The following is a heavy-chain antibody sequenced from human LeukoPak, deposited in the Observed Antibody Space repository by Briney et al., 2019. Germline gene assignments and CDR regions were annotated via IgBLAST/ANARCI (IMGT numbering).Heavy chain of an antibody. CDR1: GLIFSGSW. V-gene: IGHV3-21*01. CDR3: ARDRVTMVRGGTSNWFDP. D-gene: IGHD3-10*01. J-gene: IGHJ5*02. CDR2: ISSSSSYI. Sequence: GGSLRLSCAASGLIFSGSWMNWVRQAPGKGLEWVSSISSSSSYIYYADSVKGRFTISRDNAKNSLYLQMNSLRAEDTAVYYCARDRVTMVRGGTSNWFDPWGQGTLVTVSS.